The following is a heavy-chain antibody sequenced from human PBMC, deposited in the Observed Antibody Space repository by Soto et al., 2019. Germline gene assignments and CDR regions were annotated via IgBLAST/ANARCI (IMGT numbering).Heavy chain of an antibody. J-gene: IGHJ1*01. CDR2: ISYDGSNK. CDR1: GFTFSSYA. V-gene: IGHV3-30-3*01. CDR3: ARDQGCSGGTCYSYFQL. D-gene: IGHD2-15*01. Sequence: LRLSCAASGFTFSSYAMHWVRQAPGKGLEWVAVISYDGSNKYYVDFVKGRFTISRDNAKNSLCLQMNSLRAEDTAVYYCARDQGCSGGTCYSYFQLWGQGTLVTVSS.